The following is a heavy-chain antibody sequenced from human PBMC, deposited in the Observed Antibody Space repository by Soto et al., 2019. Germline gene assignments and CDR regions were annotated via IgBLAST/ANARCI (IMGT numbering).Heavy chain of an antibody. Sequence: QTGGDLRLSGGPAGYKCSSWASTYVHQDPGKGLEWVALISYDGRNKYYADSVKGRFTISRDSSKNTLFLQMNCLRDADTAFYYCSRCSRTSWHLGSDYWGEGTLVTVS. CDR1: GYKCSSWA. J-gene: IGHJ4*02. D-gene: IGHD2-2*01. CDR3: SRCSRTSWHLGSDY. V-gene: IGHV3-30*04. CDR2: ISYDGRNK.